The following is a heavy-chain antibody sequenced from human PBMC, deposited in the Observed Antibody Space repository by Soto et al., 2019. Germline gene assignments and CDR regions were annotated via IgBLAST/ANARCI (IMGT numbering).Heavy chain of an antibody. D-gene: IGHD2-21*02. Sequence: QVQLVQSGAEEKKPGASVKVSCKACGYAFSSYAMHWVRQAPGQRLEWMGWINIGSGNTEYSQNFQDRITITRDTSASTVYMDLSILRSEDTAVYYCARDGGDCGYRLIYYYYIGMDVWGQGTTVSVSS. CDR3: ARDGGDCGYRLIYYYYIGMDV. CDR1: GYAFSSYA. J-gene: IGHJ6*02. V-gene: IGHV1-3*05. CDR2: INIGSGNT.